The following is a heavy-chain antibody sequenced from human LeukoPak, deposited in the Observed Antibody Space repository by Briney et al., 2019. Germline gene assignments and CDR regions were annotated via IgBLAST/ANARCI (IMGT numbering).Heavy chain of an antibody. Sequence: PGGSLRLSCAASGFTFSSYGMHWVRQAPGKGLEWVAVISYDGSNKYYADSVKGRFTISRDNPKNTLYLQMNSLRAEDTAVYYCAKDSTPSGYYDRLFDYWGQGTLVTVSS. CDR2: ISYDGSNK. CDR3: AKDSTPSGYYDRLFDY. J-gene: IGHJ4*02. D-gene: IGHD3-22*01. CDR1: GFTFSSYG. V-gene: IGHV3-30*18.